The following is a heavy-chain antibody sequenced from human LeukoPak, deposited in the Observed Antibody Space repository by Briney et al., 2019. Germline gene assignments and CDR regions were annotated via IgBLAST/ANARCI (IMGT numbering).Heavy chain of an antibody. Sequence: SETLSLTCTVSGGSISSSSYYWGWIRQPPGKGLEWIGSIYYSGSTYYNPSLKSRVTISVDTSKNQFSLKLSSVTAADTAVYYCAREGMWIQLWLFDYWDQGTLVTVSS. D-gene: IGHD5-18*01. CDR2: IYYSGST. V-gene: IGHV4-39*07. CDR1: GGSISSSSYY. J-gene: IGHJ4*02. CDR3: AREGMWIQLWLFDY.